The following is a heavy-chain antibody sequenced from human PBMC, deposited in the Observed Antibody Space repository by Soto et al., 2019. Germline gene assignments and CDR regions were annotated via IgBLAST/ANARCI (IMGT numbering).Heavy chain of an antibody. CDR2: IYYSGST. CDR3: ARRYGSAFDI. Sequence: LSLTCTVSGGSISSYYWSWIRQPPGKGLEWIGYIYYSGSTNYNPSLRSRVTISVDTSKNQFSLKLSSVTAADTAVYYCARRYGSAFDIWGQGTMVTVSS. D-gene: IGHD3-10*01. CDR1: GGSISSYY. J-gene: IGHJ3*02. V-gene: IGHV4-59*01.